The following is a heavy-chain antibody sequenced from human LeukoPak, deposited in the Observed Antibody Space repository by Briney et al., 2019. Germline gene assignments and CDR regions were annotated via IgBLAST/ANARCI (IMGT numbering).Heavy chain of an antibody. J-gene: IGHJ4*02. D-gene: IGHD3-22*01. CDR2: ISYDGSNK. CDR3: ARDLNYYDSSGYYY. V-gene: IGHV3-30*03. CDR1: GFTFSSYG. Sequence: PGRSLRLSCAASGFTFSSYGMHWVRQAPGKGLEWVAVISYDGSNKYYADSVKGRFTISRDNSKNTLYLQMNSLRAEDTAVYYCARDLNYYDSSGYYYWGQGTLVTVSS.